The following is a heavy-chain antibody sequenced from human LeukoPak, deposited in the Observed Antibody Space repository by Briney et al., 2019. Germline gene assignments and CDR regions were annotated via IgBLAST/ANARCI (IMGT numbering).Heavy chain of an antibody. V-gene: IGHV4-59*01. J-gene: IGHJ6*02. CDR3: ARAKGSGYGYGMDV. D-gene: IGHD5-12*01. CDR1: GGSISTFY. CDR2: IYYSGST. Sequence: PSETPSLTGTVSGGSISTFYWSWIRQPPGKGLEWIGWIYYSGSTKYNPSLKSRVTISLDTSKNQFSLQLSSVTAADTAVYYCARAKGSGYGYGMDVWGQGTTVTVSS.